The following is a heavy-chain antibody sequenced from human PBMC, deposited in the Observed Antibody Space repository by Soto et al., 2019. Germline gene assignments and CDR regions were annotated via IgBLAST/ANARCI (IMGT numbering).Heavy chain of an antibody. CDR1: GFTFSSYA. D-gene: IGHD3-3*01. Sequence: PGGSLRLSCAASGFTFSSYAMYWVLQAPGKGLEWVAVISYDGSNKYYADSVKGRFTISRDNSKNTLYLQMNSLRAEDTAVYYCARDDFWSGYNLPGMDVWGQGTTVTVS. CDR2: ISYDGSNK. V-gene: IGHV3-30-3*01. J-gene: IGHJ6*02. CDR3: ARDDFWSGYNLPGMDV.